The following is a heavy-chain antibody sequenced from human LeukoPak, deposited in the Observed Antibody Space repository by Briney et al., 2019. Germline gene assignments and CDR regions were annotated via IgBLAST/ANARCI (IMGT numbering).Heavy chain of an antibody. CDR3: AKGRDSTGSYFDY. CDR1: GFSFSSYA. CDR2: VSGSGGST. V-gene: IGHV3-23*01. Sequence: GGSLRLSCAASGFSFSSYAMNWVRQAPGKGLEWVSTVSGSGGSTYYAGSVKGRFTISRDNSKNTLYLQMNSLRAEDTAVYYCAKGRDSTGSYFDYWGQGTLVTVSS. J-gene: IGHJ4*02. D-gene: IGHD1-14*01.